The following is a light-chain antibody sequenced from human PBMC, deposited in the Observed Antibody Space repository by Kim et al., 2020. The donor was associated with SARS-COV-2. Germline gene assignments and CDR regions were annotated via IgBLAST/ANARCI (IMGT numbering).Light chain of an antibody. CDR1: SLRRYY. J-gene: IGLJ3*02. Sequence: VALGQTVRITCQGDSLRRYYASWYQQKSGQAPVLVIYGKNNRPSGIPDRVSGSSSGNTASLTITGAQAEDGADYYCHSRDSSNNHLFGGGTELTVL. CDR2: GKN. V-gene: IGLV3-19*01. CDR3: HSRDSSNNHL.